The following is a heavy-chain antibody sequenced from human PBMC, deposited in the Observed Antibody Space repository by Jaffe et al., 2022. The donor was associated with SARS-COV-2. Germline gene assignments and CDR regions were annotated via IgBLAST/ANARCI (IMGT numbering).Heavy chain of an antibody. D-gene: IGHD3-9*01. CDR2: ISSSSSYI. CDR3: ARTYDILTGYIDY. CDR1: GFTFSSYS. J-gene: IGHJ4*02. V-gene: IGHV3-21*01. Sequence: EVQLVESGGGLVKPGGSLRLSCAASGFTFSSYSMNWVRQAPGKGLEWVSSISSSSSYIYYADSVKGRFTISRDNAKNSLYLQMNSLRAEDTAVYYCARTYDILTGYIDYWGQGTLVTVSS.